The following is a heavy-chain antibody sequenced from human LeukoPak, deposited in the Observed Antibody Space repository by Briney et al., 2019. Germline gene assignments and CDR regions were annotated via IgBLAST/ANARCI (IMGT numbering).Heavy chain of an antibody. D-gene: IGHD4-17*01. J-gene: IGHJ4*02. Sequence: PGRSLRLSCAASGFTFSTYVMHWVRQAPGKGLEWVAVIWYDGSKKDYADSVKGRFTISRDNSKNTLYLQMNSLRAEDTAVYYCAREMNYGDYFDYWDQGTLVTVSS. CDR2: IWYDGSKK. V-gene: IGHV3-33*01. CDR1: GFTFSTYV. CDR3: AREMNYGDYFDY.